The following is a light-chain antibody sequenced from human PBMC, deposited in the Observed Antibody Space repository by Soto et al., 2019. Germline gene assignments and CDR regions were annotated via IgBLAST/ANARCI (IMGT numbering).Light chain of an antibody. J-gene: IGLJ1*01. CDR2: EVS. V-gene: IGLV2-14*01. Sequence: QSALTQPASVSASPGQSITISCTGTSSDIGGYIYVSWYQHHPGKAPRLMIYEVSSRPSGVSNRSSGSKSGNTASLTVSGLQAEDEADYYCSSYAGSSNVFGTGTKLTVL. CDR3: SSYAGSSNV. CDR1: SSDIGGYIY.